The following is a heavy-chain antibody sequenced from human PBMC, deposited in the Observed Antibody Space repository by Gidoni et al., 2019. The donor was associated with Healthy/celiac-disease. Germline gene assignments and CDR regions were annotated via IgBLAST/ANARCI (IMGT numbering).Heavy chain of an antibody. CDR3: ARGLTGTGPYYYYYYGMDV. CDR2: INPSGGST. J-gene: IGHJ6*02. V-gene: IGHV1-46*03. D-gene: IGHD1-20*01. Sequence: VQLVQSGAEVKKPGSSVKVSCTASGYTFTSYYMPWVGQAPGQGLEWMGIINPSGGSTSYAQKFQGRVTMTRDTSTSTVYMELSSLRSEDTAVYYCARGLTGTGPYYYYYYGMDVWGQGTTVTVSS. CDR1: GYTFTSYY.